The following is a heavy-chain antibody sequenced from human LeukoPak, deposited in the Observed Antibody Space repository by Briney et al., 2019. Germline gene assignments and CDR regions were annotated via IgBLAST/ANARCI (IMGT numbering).Heavy chain of an antibody. D-gene: IGHD6-13*01. CDR2: INYIGST. Sequence: PSETLSLTCSVSGGSISSGDYYRSWIRQHPGKGLEWIGYINYIGSTYYSPSLKSRLTISIDTSKNHFSLKLSSVTAADTAVYYCARDLYSSSWSLGYWGQGILVTVSS. CDR1: GGSISSGDYY. J-gene: IGHJ4*02. CDR3: ARDLYSSSWSLGY. V-gene: IGHV4-31*03.